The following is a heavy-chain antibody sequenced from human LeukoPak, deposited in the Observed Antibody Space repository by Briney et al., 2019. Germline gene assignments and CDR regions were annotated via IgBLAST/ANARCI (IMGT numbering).Heavy chain of an antibody. V-gene: IGHV3-23*01. CDR2: ISGSGGIT. CDR3: AKDPNRQWLVRAHHFDY. D-gene: IGHD6-19*01. CDR1: GFTFSSYA. J-gene: IGHJ4*02. Sequence: GGSLRLSCAASGFTFSSYAMSWVRQAPGKGPQWVSAISGSGGITYYADSVKGRFAISRDNSKNTLYLQMNSLRAEDTAVYYCAKDPNRQWLVRAHHFDYWGQGTLVTVSS.